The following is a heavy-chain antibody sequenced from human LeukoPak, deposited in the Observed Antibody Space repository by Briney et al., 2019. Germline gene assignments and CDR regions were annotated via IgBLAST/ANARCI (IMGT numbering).Heavy chain of an antibody. D-gene: IGHD2-2*01. J-gene: IGHJ4*02. V-gene: IGHV4-59*01. CDR2: IYYSGST. Sequence: PSETLSLTCTVSGGSISSYYWSWIRQPPGKGLEWIGYIYYSGSTNYNPSLKSRVTISVDTSKNQFSLKLSSVTAADTAVYYCARAHKDCSSTSCPFDYWGQGTLVTVSS. CDR1: GGSISSYY. CDR3: ARAHKDCSSTSCPFDY.